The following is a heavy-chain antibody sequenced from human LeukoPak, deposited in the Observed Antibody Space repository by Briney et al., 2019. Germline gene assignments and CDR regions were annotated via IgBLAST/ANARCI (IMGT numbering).Heavy chain of an antibody. J-gene: IGHJ4*02. D-gene: IGHD6-13*01. CDR1: GYSFTTNW. V-gene: IGHV5-51*01. CDR3: ARHGAYSSSWSPFDY. CDR2: IYPGDSDT. Sequence: GESLKISCKGSGYSFTTNWIGWVRQMPGKGLEFVGVIYPGDSDTRYSPSFQGQVTISADKSISTACLQWSSLKASDTAMYYCARHGAYSSSWSPFDYWGQGTLVTVSS.